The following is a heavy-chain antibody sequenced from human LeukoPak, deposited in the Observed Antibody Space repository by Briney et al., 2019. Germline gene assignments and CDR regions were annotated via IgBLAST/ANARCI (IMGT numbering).Heavy chain of an antibody. D-gene: IGHD3-22*01. CDR2: IYYSGST. V-gene: IGHV4-59*08. Sequence: SETLSLTCTVSGGSISSYYWSWIRQPPGKGLEWIGYIYYSGSTNYNPSLKSRVTISVDTSKNQFSLKLSSVTAADTAVYYCAGAVYYYDSSGYFYYYYGMDVWGQGTTVTVSS. CDR1: GGSISSYY. J-gene: IGHJ6*02. CDR3: AGAVYYYDSSGYFYYYYGMDV.